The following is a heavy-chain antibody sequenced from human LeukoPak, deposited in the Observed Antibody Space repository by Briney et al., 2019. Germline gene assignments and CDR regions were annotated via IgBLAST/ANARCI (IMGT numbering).Heavy chain of an antibody. J-gene: IGHJ4*02. Sequence: PSETLSLTCTVSGGSISSGGHSWSWIRQPPGKGLEWIGYIYYSGSTNYNPSLKSRVTISVDTSKNQFSLKLSSVTAADTAVYYCARDGPGLGLPKNWGQGTLVTVSS. CDR3: ARDGPGLGLPKN. CDR1: GGSISSGGHS. V-gene: IGHV4-61*08. D-gene: IGHD2-2*01. CDR2: IYYSGST.